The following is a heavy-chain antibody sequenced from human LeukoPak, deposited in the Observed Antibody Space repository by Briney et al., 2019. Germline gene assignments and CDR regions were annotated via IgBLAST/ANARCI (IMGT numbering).Heavy chain of an antibody. J-gene: IGHJ4*02. Sequence: GGSLRLSCAASGFTFTNYAMSWVRQAPGKGLEWVSGIRGSGGSTNYADSVKGRFTISRDNSKNTLYLQMNSLRPEDTGVYYCAKGRYDYGSGSYLSDYWGQGTLVTVSS. D-gene: IGHD3-10*01. CDR2: IRGSGGST. CDR1: GFTFTNYA. V-gene: IGHV3-23*01. CDR3: AKGRYDYGSGSYLSDY.